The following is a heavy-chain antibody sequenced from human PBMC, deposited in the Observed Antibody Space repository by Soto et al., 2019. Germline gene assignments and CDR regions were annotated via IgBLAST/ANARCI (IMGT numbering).Heavy chain of an antibody. CDR2: ISISSSSI. D-gene: IGHD3-3*01. J-gene: IGHJ4*02. Sequence: QPGGSLRLSCAASGFTFSSYSMNWVRQAPGKGLEWVSYISISSSSIYYADSVKGRFTISRDNAKNSLYLQMNSLRDEDTAVYYCARDYEYWSGYYKGFDYWGQGTLVTVSS. V-gene: IGHV3-48*02. CDR1: GFTFSSYS. CDR3: ARDYEYWSGYYKGFDY.